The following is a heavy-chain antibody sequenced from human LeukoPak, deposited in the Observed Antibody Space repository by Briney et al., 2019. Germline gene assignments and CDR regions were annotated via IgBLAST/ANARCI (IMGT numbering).Heavy chain of an antibody. V-gene: IGHV3-21*01. D-gene: IGHD4-17*01. CDR2: ISGSSSYI. CDR1: GFTFSSYS. Sequence: GGSLRLSCAASGFTFSSYSMTWVRQAPGKGLEWVSSISGSSSYIYYADSVKGRFSISRDNAKNSLYLQLNSLRVEDTAVYYCARGAAYGDYVFDYWGQGTLVTVPS. J-gene: IGHJ4*02. CDR3: ARGAAYGDYVFDY.